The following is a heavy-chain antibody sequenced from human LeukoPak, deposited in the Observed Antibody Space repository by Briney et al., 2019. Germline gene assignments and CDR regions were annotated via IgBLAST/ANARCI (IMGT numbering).Heavy chain of an antibody. J-gene: IGHJ4*02. V-gene: IGHV3-23*01. Sequence: GGSLRLSCAASGFTFSSSAMSWVRQAPGKGLEWVSAISNNGGYTYYADSVQGRFTISRDNAKNSLYLQLNSLKGEDTAVYYCAKDRTTVTPYRFDYWGQGTLVTVSS. CDR1: GFTFSSSA. D-gene: IGHD4-17*01. CDR3: AKDRTTVTPYRFDY. CDR2: ISNNGGYT.